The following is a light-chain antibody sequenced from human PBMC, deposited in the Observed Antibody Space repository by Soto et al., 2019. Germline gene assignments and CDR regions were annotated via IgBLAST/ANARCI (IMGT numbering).Light chain of an antibody. CDR3: QSYDTTNVV. V-gene: IGLV6-57*02. J-gene: IGLJ2*01. CDR2: EDN. Sequence: NFMLTQPHSVSESPGKTVTISCTGSSGNIASNYVQWFQQRPGSVPTTVIYEDNHRPSGVPDRFSGSIDSSSNSASLTISGLKTEDEADYYCQSYDTTNVVFGGGTKLTVL. CDR1: SGNIASNY.